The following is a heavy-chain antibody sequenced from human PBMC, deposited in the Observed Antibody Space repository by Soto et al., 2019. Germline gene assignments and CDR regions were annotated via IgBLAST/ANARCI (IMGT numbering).Heavy chain of an antibody. CDR3: ARGRGEGDILTGSDPYYFDY. V-gene: IGHV4-59*12. J-gene: IGHJ4*02. CDR1: GGSISSYY. D-gene: IGHD3-9*01. CDR2: FYYIGIT. Sequence: PSETLSLTCTVSGGSISSYYWSWIRQPPGKGLEWIGFFYYIGITNYNPSLKSRVTISVDTSKIQFFLKLSSVTAADTAVYYCARGRGEGDILTGSDPYYFDYWGQGTLVTVSS.